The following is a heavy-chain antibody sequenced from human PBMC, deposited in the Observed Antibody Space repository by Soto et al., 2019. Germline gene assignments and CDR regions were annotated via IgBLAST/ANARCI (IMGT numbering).Heavy chain of an antibody. CDR3: AKEKPTTKCLEY. CDR1: GFTFSTYA. V-gene: IGHV3-23*01. CDR2: ISGSGSGT. D-gene: IGHD1-1*01. Sequence: GGSLRLSCVASGFTFSTYAMTWVRQAPGKGLEWVSAISGSGSGTNYADSVKGRFTISRDNSKNILYLQMNSLRAEDTAVYYCAKEKPTTKCLEYWGPGTLVTV. J-gene: IGHJ4*02.